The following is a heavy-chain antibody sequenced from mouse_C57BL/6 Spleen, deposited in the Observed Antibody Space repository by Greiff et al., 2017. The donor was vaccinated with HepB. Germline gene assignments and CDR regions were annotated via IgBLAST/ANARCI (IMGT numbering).Heavy chain of an antibody. V-gene: IGHV5-4*01. CDR2: ISDGGSYT. Sequence: EVKLMESGGGLVKPGGSLKLSCAASGFTFSSYAMSWVRQTPEKRLEWVATISDGGSYTYYPDNVKGRFTISRDNAKNNLYLQMSHLKSEDTAMYYCARDGITTVGRYYFDYWGQGTTLTVSS. D-gene: IGHD1-1*01. J-gene: IGHJ2*01. CDR3: ARDGITTVGRYYFDY. CDR1: GFTFSSYA.